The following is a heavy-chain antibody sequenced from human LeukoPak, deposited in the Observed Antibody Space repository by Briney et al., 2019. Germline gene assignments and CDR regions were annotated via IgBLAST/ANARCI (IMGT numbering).Heavy chain of an antibody. CDR1: GFTFSTYN. J-gene: IGHJ3*02. CDR2: ISPSSSYI. Sequence: PGGSLRLSCAASGFTFSTYNINWVRQAPGKGLEWVSSISPSSSYIYYADSVKGQFTISRDNAKNSLCLQMNSLRAEDTAVYYCARDRYSTSLDAFDIWGQGTMVTVSS. D-gene: IGHD6-13*01. CDR3: ARDRYSTSLDAFDI. V-gene: IGHV3-21*01.